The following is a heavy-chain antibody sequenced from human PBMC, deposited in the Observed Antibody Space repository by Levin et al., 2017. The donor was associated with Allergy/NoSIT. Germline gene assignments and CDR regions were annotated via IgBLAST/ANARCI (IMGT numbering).Heavy chain of an antibody. Sequence: SPTLSLTCTVSGGSIRSSGYYWGWIRQPPGKGLEWIGTIYYSGSTYYNPSLKSRVTISVDTSKNQFSLKLSSVTAADTAVYYCARRLGSGTSYYFDYWGQGTLVTVSS. J-gene: IGHJ4*02. V-gene: IGHV4-39*01. CDR3: ARRLGSGTSYYFDY. CDR1: GGSIRSSGYY. CDR2: IYYSGST. D-gene: IGHD3-10*01.